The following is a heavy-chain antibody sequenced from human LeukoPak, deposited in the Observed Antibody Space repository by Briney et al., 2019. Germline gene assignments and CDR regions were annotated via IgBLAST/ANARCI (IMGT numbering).Heavy chain of an antibody. D-gene: IGHD3-22*01. V-gene: IGHV5-51*01. Sequence: GESLKISCKGSGYSSTSYWIGWVRQMPGKGLEWMGIIYPGDSDTRYSPSFQGQVTISADKSISTAYLQWSSLKASDTAMYYCATGGHYYDSSGYLSYYFDYWGQGALVTVSS. CDR1: GYSSTSYW. CDR3: ATGGHYYDSSGYLSYYFDY. J-gene: IGHJ4*02. CDR2: IYPGDSDT.